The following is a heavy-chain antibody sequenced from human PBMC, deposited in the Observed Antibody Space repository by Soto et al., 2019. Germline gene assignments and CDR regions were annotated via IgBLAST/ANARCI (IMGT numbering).Heavy chain of an antibody. CDR2: IFSSGST. CDR3: AREGSYSAYNFAHGIQLWSFDF. CDR1: GGSINTSY. V-gene: IGHV4-4*07. J-gene: IGHJ4*02. D-gene: IGHD5-12*01. Sequence: PSETLSITCTVSGGSINTSYWRWVRQPAGKGLEWIGRIFSSGSTSFNPSLESRVAMSVDTSKNHFSLNLSSVTAADMAVYYCAREGSYSAYNFAHGIQLWSFDFWGQGALVT.